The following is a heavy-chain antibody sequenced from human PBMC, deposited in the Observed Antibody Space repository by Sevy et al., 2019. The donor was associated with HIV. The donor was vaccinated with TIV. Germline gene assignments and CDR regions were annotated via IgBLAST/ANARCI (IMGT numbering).Heavy chain of an antibody. V-gene: IGHV3-73*01. CDR1: GFTFSGSA. D-gene: IGHD1-1*01. CDR3: TRLAGELERTLLHAFDI. Sequence: GGSLRLSCAASGFTFSGSAMHWVRQASGKGLEWVGRIRSKANSYATAYAASVKGRFTISRDDSKNTAYLQMNSLKTEDTAVYYCTRLAGELERTLLHAFDIWGQGTMVTVSS. J-gene: IGHJ3*02. CDR2: IRSKANSYAT.